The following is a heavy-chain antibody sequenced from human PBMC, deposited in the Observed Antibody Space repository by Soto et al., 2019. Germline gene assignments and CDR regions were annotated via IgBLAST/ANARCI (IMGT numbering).Heavy chain of an antibody. V-gene: IGHV1-46*01. Sequence: ASVKVSCKASGYTFTSYYMHWVRQAPGQGLEWMGIINPSGGSTSYAQKFQGRVTMTRDTSTSTVYMELSSLRSKDTAVYYCARDPVPKYYYDSSGYWFDSWGQGTLVTVSS. CDR2: INPSGGST. CDR3: ARDPVPKYYYDSSGYWFDS. J-gene: IGHJ5*01. D-gene: IGHD3-22*01. CDR1: GYTFTSYY.